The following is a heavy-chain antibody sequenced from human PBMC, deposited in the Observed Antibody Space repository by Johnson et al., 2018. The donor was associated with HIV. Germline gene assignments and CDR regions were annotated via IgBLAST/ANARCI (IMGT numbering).Heavy chain of an antibody. J-gene: IGHJ3*02. CDR2: IYSGGSI. Sequence: VQLVESGGGLVQPGGSLRLSCAASGFTVSNNYMSWVRQAPGKGLEWVSVIYSGGSIYYADPVKGRFTISRDNSKNTLYLRMNSLGAEDTAVYYCSRETVVTPPQDAFDIWGQGTMVTVSS. D-gene: IGHD4-23*01. V-gene: IGHV3-66*01. CDR1: GFTVSNNY. CDR3: SRETVVTPPQDAFDI.